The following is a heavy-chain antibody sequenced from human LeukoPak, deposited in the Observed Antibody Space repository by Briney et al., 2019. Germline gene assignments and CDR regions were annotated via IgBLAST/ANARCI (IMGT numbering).Heavy chain of an antibody. CDR2: INPNSGAT. Sequence: APVKVSCKASGYTFTGYFLHWVREAPGQGLESMGWINPNSGATNSAQKFQGRVTMTRDTSISTAYMEMSSLRSDDTAVYYCARRGSSSSSEFDYWGQGTLVTVSS. CDR3: ARRGSSSSSEFDY. D-gene: IGHD6-13*01. V-gene: IGHV1-2*02. CDR1: GYTFTGYF. J-gene: IGHJ4*02.